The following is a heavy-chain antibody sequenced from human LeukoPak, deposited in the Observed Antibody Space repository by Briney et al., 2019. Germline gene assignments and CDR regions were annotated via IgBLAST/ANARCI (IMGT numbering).Heavy chain of an antibody. J-gene: IGHJ6*03. CDR2: ISAYNGNT. D-gene: IGHD2-2*01. Sequence: VASVKVSCKASGYTFTSYGISWVRQAPGQGLEWMGWISAYNGNTNYAQKLRGRVTMTTDTSTSTDYMELRSLRSDDTAVYYCARVYCSSTSCYFSYYYYMDVWGKGTTVTVSS. CDR1: GYTFTSYG. V-gene: IGHV1-18*01. CDR3: ARVYCSSTSCYFSYYYYMDV.